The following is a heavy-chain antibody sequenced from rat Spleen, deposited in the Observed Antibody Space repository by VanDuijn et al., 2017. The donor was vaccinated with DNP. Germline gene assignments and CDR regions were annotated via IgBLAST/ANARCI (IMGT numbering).Heavy chain of an antibody. CDR2: IGSAAYAP. V-gene: IGHV5-22*01. CDR1: GFTFSAYY. J-gene: IGHJ2*01. D-gene: IGHD4-3*01. CDR3: VRWNSGHFDY. Sequence: EVQLVESGGGLVQPGRSLKLSCVASGFTFSAYYMAWVRQAPAKGLEWGAYIGSAAYAPYYGDSVKGRFTISRDNAKSTLYLQMNSLRSEDMATYYCVRWNSGHFDYWGQGVMVTVSS.